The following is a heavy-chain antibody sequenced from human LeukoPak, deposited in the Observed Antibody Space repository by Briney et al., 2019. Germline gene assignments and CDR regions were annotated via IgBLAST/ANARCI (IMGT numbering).Heavy chain of an antibody. CDR3: ATRSYGGKAGFDY. J-gene: IGHJ4*02. CDR1: GFTFSSYG. CDR2: IRYDGSNK. V-gene: IGHV3-30*02. Sequence: TGGSLRLSCAASGFTFSSYGMHWVRQAPGKGLEWVAFIRYDGSNKYYADSVKGRFTISRDNSKNTLYLQMNSLRAEDTAVYYCATRSYGGKAGFDYWGQGTLVTVSS. D-gene: IGHD4-23*01.